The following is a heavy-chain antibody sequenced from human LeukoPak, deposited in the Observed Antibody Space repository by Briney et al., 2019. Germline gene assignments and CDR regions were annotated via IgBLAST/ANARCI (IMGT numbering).Heavy chain of an antibody. CDR2: IYYIGTT. D-gene: IGHD3-3*01. V-gene: IGHV4-30-4*01. Sequence: SETLSLTCTVSGGSISSSDHYWSWIRQPPGKGLEWIGYIYYIGTTYYNPSLKSRVTISVDTSKNQFSLKLSSVTAADTAVYYCARLDFWSGKAFDIWGQGTMVTVSS. CDR3: ARLDFWSGKAFDI. CDR1: GGSISSSDHY. J-gene: IGHJ3*02.